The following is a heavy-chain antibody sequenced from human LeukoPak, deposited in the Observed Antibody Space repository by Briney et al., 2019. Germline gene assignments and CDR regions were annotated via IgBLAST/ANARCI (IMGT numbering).Heavy chain of an antibody. J-gene: IGHJ4*02. CDR3: VRALAAGSY. V-gene: IGHV3-7*01. D-gene: IGHD6-13*01. CDR2: IKQDGSEK. Sequence: GGSLRLSCAASGFTFSSYWMNWVRQSPGMGLEWVANIKQDGSEKYYVDSVKGRFTISRDNVKNSLYLQMNSLRAEDTAVYYCVRALAAGSYWGRGALVTVSS. CDR1: GFTFSSYW.